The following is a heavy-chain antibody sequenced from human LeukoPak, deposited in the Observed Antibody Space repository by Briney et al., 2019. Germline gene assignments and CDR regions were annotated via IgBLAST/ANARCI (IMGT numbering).Heavy chain of an antibody. CDR3: AKPGVTLYYGSDDY. D-gene: IGHD3-10*01. Sequence: PGGSLRLSCAASGFTFSSYSMNWVRQAPGKGLEWVSSISSSSSYIYYADSVKGRFTISRDNAKNSLFLQMNSLRAEDTAVYYCAKPGVTLYYGSDDYWGQGTLVTVSS. CDR1: GFTFSSYS. V-gene: IGHV3-21*04. J-gene: IGHJ4*02. CDR2: ISSSSSYI.